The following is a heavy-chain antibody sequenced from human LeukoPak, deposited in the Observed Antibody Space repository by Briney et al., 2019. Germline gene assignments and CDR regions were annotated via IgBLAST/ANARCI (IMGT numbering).Heavy chain of an antibody. V-gene: IGHV4-61*01. CDR2: IYYSGST. Sequence: SETLSLTCTVSGGSISSSSYYWSWIRQPPGKGLEWIGYIYYSGSTNYNPSLKSRVTISVDTSKNQFSLKLSSVTAADTAVYYCAKDPNGDYIGAFDIWGQGTMVTVSS. D-gene: IGHD4-17*01. CDR1: GGSISSSSYY. CDR3: AKDPNGDYIGAFDI. J-gene: IGHJ3*02.